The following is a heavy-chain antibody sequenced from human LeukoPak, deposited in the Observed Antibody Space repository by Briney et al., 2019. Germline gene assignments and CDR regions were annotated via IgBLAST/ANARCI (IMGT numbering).Heavy chain of an antibody. CDR2: IKQDGSEK. CDR1: GFTFSSYS. V-gene: IGHV3-7*01. Sequence: GGSLRLSCAASGFTFSSYSMNWVRQAPGKGLEWVANIKQDGSEKYYVDSVKGRFTISRDNAKNSLYLQMNSLRAEDTAVYYCARDGSSSWPEYFQHWGQGTLVTVSS. D-gene: IGHD6-13*01. CDR3: ARDGSSSWPEYFQH. J-gene: IGHJ1*01.